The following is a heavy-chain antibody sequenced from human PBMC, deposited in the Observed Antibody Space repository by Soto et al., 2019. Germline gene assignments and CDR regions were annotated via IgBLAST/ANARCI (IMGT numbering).Heavy chain of an antibody. Sequence: ASVKVSCKAFGYSFTGHYLHWVRLAPGQGLEWMGWIDPKSGDTNYAKKFQDRVTMTSDTSISTAYLDLHSLTSDDTAIYYCARDYGKSGFGNFDPWGQGTLVTVSS. CDR3: ARDYGKSGFGNFDP. CDR1: GYSFTGHY. D-gene: IGHD3-3*01. V-gene: IGHV1-2*02. J-gene: IGHJ5*02. CDR2: IDPKSGDT.